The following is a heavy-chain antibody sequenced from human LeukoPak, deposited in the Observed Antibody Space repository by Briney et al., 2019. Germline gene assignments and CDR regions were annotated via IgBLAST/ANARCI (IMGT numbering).Heavy chain of an antibody. CDR3: ARHERDSSSWSTGSY. D-gene: IGHD6-13*01. CDR1: GGSISSYY. V-gene: IGHV4-4*07. Sequence: SETLSLTCTVSGGSISSYYWSWIRQPAGKGLEWIGRIYTSGSTNYNPSLKSRVTISVDTSKNQFSLKLSSVTAADTAVYYCARHERDSSSWSTGSYWGQGTLVTVSS. J-gene: IGHJ4*02. CDR2: IYTSGST.